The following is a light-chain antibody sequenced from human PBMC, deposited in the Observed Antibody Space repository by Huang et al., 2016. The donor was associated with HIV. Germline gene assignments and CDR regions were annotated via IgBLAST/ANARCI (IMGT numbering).Light chain of an antibody. CDR3: QQTYSAPVT. J-gene: IGKJ4*01. CDR2: SST. Sequence: DIQVTQSPSSLSASVGDRVTIPCRTSQRISSHLSWDQQKIGKGPKLLIYSSTVLQSGVPSRFTGSGSGTDFTLTINSLQPEDFATYYCQQTYSAPVTFGGGTRVEIK. V-gene: IGKV1-39*01. CDR1: QRISSH.